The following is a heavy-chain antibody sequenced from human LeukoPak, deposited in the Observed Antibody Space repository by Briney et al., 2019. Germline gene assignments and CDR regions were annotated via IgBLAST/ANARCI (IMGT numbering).Heavy chain of an antibody. D-gene: IGHD1-1*01. Sequence: VASVKVSCKASGNTFIGYWIHWVRQAPGQGLEWMGAINPRGDATIGPQKFQGRVTTTRDTSTSTVYIELSSLRSEDTAVYYCAREGQQLKHFDYWGQGTLVTVSS. CDR3: AREGQQLKHFDY. V-gene: IGHV1-46*01. J-gene: IGHJ4*02. CDR1: GNTFIGYW. CDR2: INPRGDAT.